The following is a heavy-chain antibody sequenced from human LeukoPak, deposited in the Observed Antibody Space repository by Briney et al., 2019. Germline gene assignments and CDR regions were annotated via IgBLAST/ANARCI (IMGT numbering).Heavy chain of an antibody. V-gene: IGHV4-34*01. D-gene: IGHD3-22*01. CDR2: INHSGYT. J-gene: IGHJ4*02. Sequence: SETLSLTCVVYGGSFSGYHWSWIRQPPGKGLEWIGEINHSGYTNYNPSVQSRVTISVDTSKTQLSLKLTSVTAADTAVYYCARHLRDDDSSGYEGGYYFDYWGQGTLVTVSS. CDR3: ARHLRDDDSSGYEGGYYFDY. CDR1: GGSFSGYH.